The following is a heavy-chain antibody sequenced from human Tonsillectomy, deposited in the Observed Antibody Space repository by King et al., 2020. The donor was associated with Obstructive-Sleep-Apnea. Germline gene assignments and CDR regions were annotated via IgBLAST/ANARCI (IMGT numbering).Heavy chain of an antibody. V-gene: IGHV3-66*01. J-gene: IGHJ4*02. CDR2: MYSSGST. D-gene: IGHD6-6*01. Sequence: VQLVESGGGLVQPGGSLRLSCAASGFTVSSNYVSWVRHAPGKGLEWFSVMYSSGSTYYADSVKGRLTISRDNSKNTLYLQMDSLRAEETAVYYCARDVQIAARGNWGQGTLVTVSS. CDR1: GFTVSSNY. CDR3: ARDVQIAARGN.